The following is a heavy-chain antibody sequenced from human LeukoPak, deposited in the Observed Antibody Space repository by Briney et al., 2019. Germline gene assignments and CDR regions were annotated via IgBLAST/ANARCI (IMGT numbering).Heavy chain of an antibody. D-gene: IGHD4-11*01. CDR2: MNPNSGNT. CDR1: GYTFTSYD. CDR3: AITPDYRTGYYFDY. Sequence: GASVKVSCKASGYTFTSYDINWVRQATGQGLEWMGWMNPNSGNTGYAQTFQGRVTMTRNTSISTAYMKLSSLRSEDTAVYYCAITPDYRTGYYFDYWGQGTLVTVSS. J-gene: IGHJ4*02. V-gene: IGHV1-8*01.